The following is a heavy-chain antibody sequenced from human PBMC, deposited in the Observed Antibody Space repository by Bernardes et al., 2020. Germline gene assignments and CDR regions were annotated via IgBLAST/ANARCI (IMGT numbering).Heavy chain of an antibody. J-gene: IGHJ4*02. Sequence: ETLSLTCVVSGYSINSGHYWGWVRQPPGEGLEYIGTIYYSGSTYYNPSLKSRVTMSVDTSKNRFSLNLNSVTATDTAVYYCARAVDYCSSASCYDFDCWGQGTLVTVSS. CDR3: ARAVDYCSSASCYDFDC. CDR1: GYSINSGHY. V-gene: IGHV4-38-2*01. D-gene: IGHD2-2*01. CDR2: IYYSGST.